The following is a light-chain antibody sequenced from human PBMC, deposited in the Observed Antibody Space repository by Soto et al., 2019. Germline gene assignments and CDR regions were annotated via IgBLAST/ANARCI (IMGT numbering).Light chain of an antibody. CDR1: QGISSW. CDR2: AAS. V-gene: IGKV1-12*01. J-gene: IGKJ5*01. CDR3: QQANSFPIA. Sequence: DIQMTQSPSSVSASVGDRVTITCRASQGISSWLAWYQKKPGKAPNLLIYAASSLQSGVPSRFSGSESGTDFTLTISSRQPEDCAIYFCQQANSFPIAFGQGTRLESK.